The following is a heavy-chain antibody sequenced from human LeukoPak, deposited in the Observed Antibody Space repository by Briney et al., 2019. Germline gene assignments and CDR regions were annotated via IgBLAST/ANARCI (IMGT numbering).Heavy chain of an antibody. D-gene: IGHD4-23*01. J-gene: IGHJ4*02. CDR2: IYYSGST. Sequence: SETLSLTCTVSGGSISSGDYYWSWIRKPPGKGLEWIGYIYYSGSTYYNPSLKSRVTISVDTSKNQFSLKLSSVAAADTAVYYCARDGDGGTYFDYWGQGTLVTVSS. V-gene: IGHV4-30-4*01. CDR3: ARDGDGGTYFDY. CDR1: GGSISSGDYY.